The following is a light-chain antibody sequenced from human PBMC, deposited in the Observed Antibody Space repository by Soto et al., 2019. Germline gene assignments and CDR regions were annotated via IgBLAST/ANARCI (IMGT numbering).Light chain of an antibody. J-gene: IGLJ1*01. CDR1: SSDVGSNNL. Sequence: QSALTQPASVSGSPGQSITISCTGTSSDVGSNNLVSWYQQHPGKAPKLMIYEVSRRPSGVSNRFSGSKSGNTASLTISGLQAEDEADDFCSSFARSSTPFGSGTKLTVL. CDR3: SSFARSSTP. V-gene: IGLV2-23*02. CDR2: EVS.